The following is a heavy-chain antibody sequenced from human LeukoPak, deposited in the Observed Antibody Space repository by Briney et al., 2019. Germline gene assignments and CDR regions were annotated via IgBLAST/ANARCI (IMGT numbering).Heavy chain of an antibody. J-gene: IGHJ4*02. CDR3: ARIRGDGSTFEY. V-gene: IGHV3-30*03. CDR1: GFTFSNYG. D-gene: IGHD5-24*01. CDR2: ISYDESDK. Sequence: GGSLRLSCAASGFTFSNYGMHWVRQAPGKGLEWVAVISYDESDKYYADSVKGRFTISRDNSKNTLYLQMNSLRAEDTAVYFCARIRGDGSTFEYWGQGTLVTVSS.